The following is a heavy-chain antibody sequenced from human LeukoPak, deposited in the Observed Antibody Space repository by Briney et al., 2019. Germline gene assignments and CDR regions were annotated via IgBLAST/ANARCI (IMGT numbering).Heavy chain of an antibody. J-gene: IGHJ4*02. CDR3: AREKYSSSSVSFDY. CDR1: GFTFSSYS. D-gene: IGHD6-6*01. Sequence: GGSLRLSCAASGFTFSSYSMNWVRQAPGKGLEWVSSISSSSSYMYHADSVKGRFTISRDNAKNSLYLQMNSLRAEDTAVYCCAREKYSSSSVSFDYWGQGTLVTVSS. V-gene: IGHV3-21*01. CDR2: ISSSSSYM.